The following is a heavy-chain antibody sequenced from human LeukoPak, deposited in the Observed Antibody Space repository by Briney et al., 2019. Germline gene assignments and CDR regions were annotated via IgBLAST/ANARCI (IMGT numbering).Heavy chain of an antibody. V-gene: IGHV1-69*01. D-gene: IGHD5-24*01. Sequence: ASVKVSCKASGGTFSSYAISWVRQAPGQGLEWMGGIIPIFGTANYAQKFQGRVTITADESTSTAYMELSSLRSEDTAVYYCARDRQKLRRDGYNPNYYYYMDVWGKGTTVTISS. CDR3: ARDRQKLRRDGYNPNYYYYMDV. CDR2: IIPIFGTA. J-gene: IGHJ6*03. CDR1: GGTFSSYA.